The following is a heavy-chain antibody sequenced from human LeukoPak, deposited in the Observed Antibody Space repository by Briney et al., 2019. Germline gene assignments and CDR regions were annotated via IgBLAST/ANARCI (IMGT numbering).Heavy chain of an antibody. Sequence: SETLSLTCTVSGGSISSGGYYWSWIRQHPGKGLEWIGYIYYSGSTYYNPSLKSRVTISVDTSKNQFSLKLSSVTAADTAVYYCARDFYGSGRRFDYWGQGTLVTVSS. CDR3: ARDFYGSGRRFDY. V-gene: IGHV4-31*03. D-gene: IGHD3-10*01. CDR2: IYYSGST. J-gene: IGHJ4*02. CDR1: GGSISSGGYY.